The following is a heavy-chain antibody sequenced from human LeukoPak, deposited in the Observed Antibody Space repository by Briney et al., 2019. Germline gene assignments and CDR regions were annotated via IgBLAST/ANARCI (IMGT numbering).Heavy chain of an antibody. Sequence: SETLSLTCTVSGGSISSYYWSWIRQPPGKGLEWIGYIYYSGSTNYNPSLKSRVTISVDTSKNQFSLKLSSVTAADTAVYYCARDRVYRGFDYWGQGTLVTVSS. CDR3: ARDRVYRGFDY. CDR2: IYYSGST. J-gene: IGHJ4*02. D-gene: IGHD3-10*01. CDR1: GGSISSYY. V-gene: IGHV4-59*01.